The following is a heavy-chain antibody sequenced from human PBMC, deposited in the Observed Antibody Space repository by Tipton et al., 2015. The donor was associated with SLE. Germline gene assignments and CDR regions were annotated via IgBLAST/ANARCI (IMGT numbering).Heavy chain of an antibody. D-gene: IGHD2-21*01. Sequence: TLSLTCTVSGGSVRTHYWNWIRQSPGKGLERIGRVYGSGNTNYNPSLQSRVTISLDPPNNQFSLKLTSVTAADTAVYYCAREAPSFCGAYCHRYFDLWGRGTLVTVSS. CDR1: GGSVRTHY. J-gene: IGHJ2*01. CDR2: VYGSGNT. V-gene: IGHV4-4*08. CDR3: AREAPSFCGAYCHRYFDL.